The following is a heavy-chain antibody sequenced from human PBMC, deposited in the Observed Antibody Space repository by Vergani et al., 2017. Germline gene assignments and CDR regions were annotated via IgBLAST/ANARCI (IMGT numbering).Heavy chain of an antibody. D-gene: IGHD3-10*01. CDR2: IRYDGSNK. J-gene: IGHJ3*02. V-gene: IGHV3-30*02. Sequence: QVQLVESGGGVVQPGGSLRLSCAASGFTFSSYGMHWVRQAPGKGLEWVAFIRYDGSNKYYADSVKGRFTISRDNSKNTLYLQINSLRAEDTAVYYCAKRDAGFAFDIWGQGTMVTVSS. CDR1: GFTFSSYG. CDR3: AKRDAGFAFDI.